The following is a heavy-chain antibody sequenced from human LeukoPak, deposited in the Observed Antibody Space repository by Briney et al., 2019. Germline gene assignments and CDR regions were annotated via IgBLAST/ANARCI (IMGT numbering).Heavy chain of an antibody. V-gene: IGHV3-7*01. CDR3: ARDSVFMPGIAAAGASDY. J-gene: IGHJ4*02. CDR2: IKQDGSEK. Sequence: SGGSLRLSRATSGLPFNRYWVSWVRQAPGKGLEWVANIKQDGSEKNYVDSVKGRFTISRDNAKNSLFLQMNSLRAEDTAVYYCARDSVFMPGIAAAGASDYWGQGTLVTVSS. D-gene: IGHD6-13*01. CDR1: GLPFNRYW.